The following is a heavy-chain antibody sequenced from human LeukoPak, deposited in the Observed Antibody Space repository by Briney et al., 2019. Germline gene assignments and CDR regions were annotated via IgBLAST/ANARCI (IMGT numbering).Heavy chain of an antibody. J-gene: IGHJ6*03. D-gene: IGHD4-23*01. CDR3: VRSTAVAPPYYYYYMDV. Sequence: QSGGSLRLSCGASGFPFSTYWMHWVRQAPGKGLVWVSRISTDGSATNYADSVKGRFTISRDNARNTLYLQMNSLRVEDTAVYYCVRSTAVAPPYYYYYMDVWGKGTTVTVSS. CDR2: ISTDGSAT. V-gene: IGHV3-74*01. CDR1: GFPFSTYW.